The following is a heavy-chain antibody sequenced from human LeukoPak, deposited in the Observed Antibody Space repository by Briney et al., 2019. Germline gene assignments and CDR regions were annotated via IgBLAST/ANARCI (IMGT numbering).Heavy chain of an antibody. D-gene: IGHD3-10*01. CDR3: ARVESRGAPNFDY. Sequence: SETLSLTCTVSGGSISSSSYYWGWIRQPPGKGLEWIGSIYYSGSTYYNPSLKSRVTISVDTSKNQFSLKLSSVTAADTAVYYCARVESRGAPNFDYWGQGTLVTVSS. CDR2: IYYSGST. J-gene: IGHJ4*02. CDR1: GGSISSSSYY. V-gene: IGHV4-39*07.